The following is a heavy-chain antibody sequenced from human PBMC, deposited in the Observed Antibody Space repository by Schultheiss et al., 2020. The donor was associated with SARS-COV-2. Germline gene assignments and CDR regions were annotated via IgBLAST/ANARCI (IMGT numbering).Heavy chain of an antibody. CDR3: ARDRPRGAAAGTPYYYGMDV. Sequence: GESLKISCAASGFTFGTYSMNWVRQAPGKGLEWVSYISSSSSTIYYADSVKGRFTISRDNAKNSLYLQMNSLRDEDTAVYYCARDRPRGAAAGTPYYYGMDVWGQGTTVTVSS. CDR1: GFTFGTYS. V-gene: IGHV3-48*02. J-gene: IGHJ6*02. CDR2: ISSSSSTI. D-gene: IGHD6-13*01.